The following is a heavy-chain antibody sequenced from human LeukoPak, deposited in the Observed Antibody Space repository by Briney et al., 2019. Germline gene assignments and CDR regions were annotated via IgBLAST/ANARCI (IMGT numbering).Heavy chain of an antibody. Sequence: SETLSLTCTVSGGFISSSSYYWGWIRQPPGKGLEWIGSIYYSGSTYYNPSLKSRVTISVDTSKNQFSLKLSSVTAADTAVYYCARYDGEDAFDIWGQGTMVTVSS. J-gene: IGHJ3*02. CDR3: ARYDGEDAFDI. D-gene: IGHD4-17*01. CDR2: IYYSGST. CDR1: GGFISSSSYY. V-gene: IGHV4-39*01.